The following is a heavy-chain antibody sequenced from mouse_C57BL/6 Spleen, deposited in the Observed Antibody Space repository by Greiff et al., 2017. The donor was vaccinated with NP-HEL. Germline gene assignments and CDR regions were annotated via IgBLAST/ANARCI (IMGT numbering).Heavy chain of an antibody. Sequence: VQLQQFGAELVKPGASVKLSCKASGYTFTSYWMHWVKQRPGQGLEWIGMIHPNSGSTNYNEKFKSKATLTVDKSSSTAYMQLSSLTSEDSAVYYCARRDSSGRYYYAMDYWGQGTSVTVSS. CDR3: ARRDSSGRYYYAMDY. V-gene: IGHV1-64*01. CDR2: IHPNSGST. CDR1: GYTFTSYW. D-gene: IGHD3-2*02. J-gene: IGHJ4*01.